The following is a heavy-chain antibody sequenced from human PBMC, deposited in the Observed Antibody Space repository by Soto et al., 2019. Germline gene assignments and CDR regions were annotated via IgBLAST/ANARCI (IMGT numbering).Heavy chain of an antibody. V-gene: IGHV4-39*01. CDR1: GGFVSSSSYS. D-gene: IGHD2-2*03. Sequence: PSETLSLTCSVPGGFVSSSSYSWGWIRQSPGKGLEWIGTMYSSENTYYNPSLLSRVTISVDTSKNEFSLRLSSVTAADTAVYYCARLNGYCISTNCHGYYGMDVWGQGTTVTVSS. CDR3: ARLNGYCISTNCHGYYGMDV. CDR2: MYSSENT. J-gene: IGHJ6*02.